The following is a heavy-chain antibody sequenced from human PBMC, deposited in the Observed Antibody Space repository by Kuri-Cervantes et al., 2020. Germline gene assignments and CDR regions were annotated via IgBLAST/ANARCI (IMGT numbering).Heavy chain of an antibody. D-gene: IGHD6-19*01. CDR2: IGTAGDT. Sequence: GGSLRLSCAASGFTFSCYDMHWVRQATGKGLEWVSAIGTAGDTYYPGSVKGRFTISRENAKNSLYLQMNSLRAEDTAVYYCARVGQWLDRNDAFDIWGQGTMVTVSS. V-gene: IGHV3-13*01. J-gene: IGHJ3*02. CDR3: ARVGQWLDRNDAFDI. CDR1: GFTFSCYD.